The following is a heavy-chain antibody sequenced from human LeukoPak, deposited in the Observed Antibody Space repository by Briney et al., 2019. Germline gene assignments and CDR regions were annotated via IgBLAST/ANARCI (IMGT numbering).Heavy chain of an antibody. D-gene: IGHD6-6*01. Sequence: PSETLSLTCAVYGGSFSGYYWSWIRQPPGKGLEWIGEINHSGSTNYNPSLKSRVTISVDTSKNQFSLKLSSVTAADTAVYYCARVLAARRGTHFDYWGQGTLVTVSS. J-gene: IGHJ4*02. V-gene: IGHV4-34*01. CDR1: GGSFSGYY. CDR2: INHSGST. CDR3: ARVLAARRGTHFDY.